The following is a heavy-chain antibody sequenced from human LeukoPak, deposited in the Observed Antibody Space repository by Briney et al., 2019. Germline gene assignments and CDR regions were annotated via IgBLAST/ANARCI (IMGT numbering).Heavy chain of an antibody. CDR2: IYYSGST. Sequence: SETLSLACTVSGGSISSSSYYWGWIRQPPGKGLEWIGSIYYSGSTYYNPSLKSRVTISVDTSKNQFSLELSSVTAADTAVYYCARDGELVTMVENYWGQGTLVTVSS. V-gene: IGHV4-39*07. J-gene: IGHJ4*02. D-gene: IGHD3-10*01. CDR1: GGSISSSSYY. CDR3: ARDGELVTMVENY.